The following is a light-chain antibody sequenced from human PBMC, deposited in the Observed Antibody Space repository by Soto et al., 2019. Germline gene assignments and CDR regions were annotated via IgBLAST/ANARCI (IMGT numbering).Light chain of an antibody. CDR3: GTWDSSLSAVV. J-gene: IGLJ2*01. CDR1: SSNIGNNY. Sequence: QSVLTQPPSVSAAPGQKVTISCSGSSSNIGNNYVSWYQQLPGTAPKLLIYYNNKRPSGIPDRFSGSKSGTSATLGITGLQTGDEADYYCGTWDSSLSAVVFGGGTKFTVL. V-gene: IGLV1-51*01. CDR2: YNN.